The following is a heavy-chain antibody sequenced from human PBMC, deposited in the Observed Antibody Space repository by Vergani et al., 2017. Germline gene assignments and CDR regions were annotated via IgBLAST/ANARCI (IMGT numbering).Heavy chain of an antibody. CDR3: ARILGSGYAERDDAFDI. J-gene: IGHJ3*02. Sequence: QVTLKESGPVLVKPTETLTLTCTVSGFSLSNARMGVSWIRQPPGKALEWLAHIFSNDEKSYSTSLKSRLTISKDTSTSRVVLTMTNMDPVDTATCYCARILGSGYAERDDAFDIWGQGTMVTVSS. CDR2: IFSNDEK. D-gene: IGHD5-12*01. CDR1: GFSLSNARMG. V-gene: IGHV2-26*01.